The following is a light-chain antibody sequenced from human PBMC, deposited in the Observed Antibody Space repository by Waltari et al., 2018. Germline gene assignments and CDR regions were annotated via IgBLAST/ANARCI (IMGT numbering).Light chain of an antibody. CDR2: KGT. CDR3: YSATDNIVL. J-gene: IGLJ2*01. Sequence: SYDLTQPSSVSVSPGQTARITCSGDLLAKKYTRWFQQKPGQAPVLVIYKGTVRPSGIPERFSGSSSGTTVTLTINGAQAEDEADYYCYSATDNIVLFGGGTKLTVL. CDR1: LLAKKY. V-gene: IGLV3-27*01.